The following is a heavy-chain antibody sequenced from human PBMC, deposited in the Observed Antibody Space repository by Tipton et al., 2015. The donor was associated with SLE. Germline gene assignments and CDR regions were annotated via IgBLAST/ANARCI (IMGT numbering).Heavy chain of an antibody. V-gene: IGHV3-30*02. CDR3: AKALTGTTSGSDY. CDR1: GFTFSSYG. CDR2: IRYDGRNK. D-gene: IGHD1-7*01. Sequence: GSLRLSCAASGFTFSSYGMHWVRQAPGKGLEWVAFIRYDGRNKYYADSVKGRFTISRDNSKNTLYRQMNSLRAVDTAVYYCAKALTGTTSGSDYWGQGTLITVSS. J-gene: IGHJ4*02.